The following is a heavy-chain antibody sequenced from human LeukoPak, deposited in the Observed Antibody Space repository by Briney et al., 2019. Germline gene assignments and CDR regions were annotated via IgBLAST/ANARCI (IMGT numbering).Heavy chain of an antibody. V-gene: IGHV3-33*06. D-gene: IGHD1-26*01. CDR3: AKAATGVGATSFDY. Sequence: GGSLRLSCAASGFTFSSYGMHRVRQAPGKGLEWVAVILYDGSNKYYADSVKGRFTISRDNSKNTLYLQMNSLRAEDTAVYYCAKAATGVGATSFDYWGQGTLVTVSS. CDR1: GFTFSSYG. J-gene: IGHJ4*02. CDR2: ILYDGSNK.